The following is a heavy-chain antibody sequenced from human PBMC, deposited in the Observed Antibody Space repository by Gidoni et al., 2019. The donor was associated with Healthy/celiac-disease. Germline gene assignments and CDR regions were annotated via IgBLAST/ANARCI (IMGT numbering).Heavy chain of an antibody. CDR3: ARDAPGNVRGYGYDYFDY. CDR1: GGSIRSGSYY. J-gene: IGHJ4*02. D-gene: IGHD5-18*01. CDR2: SYTSGST. Sequence: VQLQESGPGLVTPSQTLSLTCTVSGGSIRSGSYYWSWIRQPAGKGLEWIGRSYTSGSTNDNPSLKSRVTRSVDTSKNQFSLKLSSVTAADTAVYYCARDAPGNVRGYGYDYFDYWGQGTLVTVSS. V-gene: IGHV4-61*02.